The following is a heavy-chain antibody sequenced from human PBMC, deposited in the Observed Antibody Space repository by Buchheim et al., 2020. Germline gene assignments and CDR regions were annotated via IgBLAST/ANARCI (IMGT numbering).Heavy chain of an antibody. CDR2: INPSGGST. J-gene: IGHJ2*01. CDR3: ARGGARIVVVTAIWYFDL. D-gene: IGHD2-21*02. V-gene: IGHV1-46*01. Sequence: QVQLVQSGAEVKKPGASVKVSCKASGYTFTSYYMHWVRQAPGQGLEWMGIINPSGGSTSYAQKFQGRVTMTRDTSTSTGYMELSSLRSEDTAVYYCARGGARIVVVTAIWYFDLWGRGTL. CDR1: GYTFTSYY.